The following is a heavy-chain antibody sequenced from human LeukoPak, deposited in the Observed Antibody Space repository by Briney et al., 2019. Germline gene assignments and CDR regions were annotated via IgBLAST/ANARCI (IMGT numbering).Heavy chain of an antibody. CDR3: ASSTVSWAVDV. CDR2: IKEDGSDI. D-gene: IGHD4-11*01. Sequence: GGSLRLSCAASGFTFSRFWMIWVRQPPGKGLEWVASIKEDGSDIYYADSVRARFTISRDHANNTLFLQMLSLRAEDTAVYYCASSTVSWAVDVWGQGTTVTVSS. CDR1: GFTFSRFW. J-gene: IGHJ6*02. V-gene: IGHV3-7*01.